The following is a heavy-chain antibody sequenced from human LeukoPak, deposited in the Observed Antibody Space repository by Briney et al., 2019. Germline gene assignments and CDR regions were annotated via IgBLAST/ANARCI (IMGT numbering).Heavy chain of an antibody. V-gene: IGHV3-23*01. J-gene: IGHJ3*02. CDR2: ISGSGGST. CDR1: GFTFSSYG. D-gene: IGHD2-2*01. CDR3: ASVDCSSTSCYAFDAFDI. Sequence: GGSLRLSCAASGFTFSSYGMSWVRQAPGKGLEWVSAISGSGGSTYYADSVKGRFTISRDNSKNTLYLQMNSLRAEDTAVYYCASVDCSSTSCYAFDAFDIWGQGTMVTVSS.